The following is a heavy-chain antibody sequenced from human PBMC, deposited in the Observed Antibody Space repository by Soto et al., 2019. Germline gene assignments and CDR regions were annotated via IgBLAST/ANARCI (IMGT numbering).Heavy chain of an antibody. D-gene: IGHD3-22*01. CDR3: AKEVWKAPPITMILVVMRGLDY. CDR2: ISVSVGST. V-gene: IGHV3-23*01. J-gene: IGHJ4*02. CDR1: GFPFAPST. Sequence: GGSLRLSCGVSGFPFAPSTMSWVRQAPGKGLEWVSTISVSVGSTYSADSVQGRFTVSSDISDNTLFLRMTSLTADDTAVYYCAKEVWKAPPITMILVVMRGLDYWGQGTPVTVSS.